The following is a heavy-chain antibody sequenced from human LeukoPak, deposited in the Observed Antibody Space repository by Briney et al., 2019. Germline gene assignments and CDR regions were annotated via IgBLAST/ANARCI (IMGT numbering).Heavy chain of an antibody. D-gene: IGHD3-10*01. Sequence: GGSVKVSCKASGYTFTGYYMQWVRQAPGQGLEWMGWINPNSGGTNYAQKFQGRVTMTRDTSISTAYMELSRLRSDDTAVYYCGTGAGLLWFGELPAGSFDYWGQGTLVTVSS. V-gene: IGHV1-2*02. CDR2: INPNSGGT. CDR3: GTGAGLLWFGELPAGSFDY. J-gene: IGHJ4*02. CDR1: GYTFTGYY.